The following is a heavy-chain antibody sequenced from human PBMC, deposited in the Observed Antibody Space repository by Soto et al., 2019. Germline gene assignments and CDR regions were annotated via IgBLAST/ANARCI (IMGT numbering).Heavy chain of an antibody. D-gene: IGHD3-10*01. V-gene: IGHV4-59*08. CDR3: ARHNYGSGSTYFDY. J-gene: IGHJ4*02. Sequence: QVQLQESGPGLVKPSETLSLTCTVSGGSISSYYWSWIRQPPGKGLDWIGYIYYSGSTNYNPSLKRRVTISVDTSKNQFSLKLNSMTAADTAVYYCARHNYGSGSTYFDYWGQGTLVTVSS. CDR1: GGSISSYY. CDR2: IYYSGST.